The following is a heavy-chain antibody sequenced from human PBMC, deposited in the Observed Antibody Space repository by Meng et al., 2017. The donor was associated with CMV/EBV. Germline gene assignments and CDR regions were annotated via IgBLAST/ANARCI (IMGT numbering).Heavy chain of an antibody. D-gene: IGHD3-16*02. CDR2: IIPIFGTA. V-gene: IGHV1-69*12. J-gene: IGHJ4*02. CDR3: VRQLRLGELSPFDY. CDR1: GGTFSSYA. Sequence: QVQLVQSWADVKQPGSSGKVSCKASGGTFSSYAISWVRQAPGQGLEWMGGIIPIFGTANYAQKFQGRVTITADESTSTAYMELSSLRSEDTAVYYCVRQLRLGELSPFDYWGQGTLVTVSS.